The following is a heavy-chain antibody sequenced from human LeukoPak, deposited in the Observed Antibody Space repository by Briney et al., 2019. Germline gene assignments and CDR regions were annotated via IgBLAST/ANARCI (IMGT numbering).Heavy chain of an antibody. J-gene: IGHJ2*01. Sequence: PSETLSLTCTVSGGSISSYYWSWIRQPPGKGLEWIGYMYYSGSTNYNPSLKSRVTISVDMSKNQVSLKLSSVTAADTAVYYCAREEIIVGATTAYWYFDLWGRGTLVTVSS. D-gene: IGHD1-26*01. V-gene: IGHV4-59*01. CDR1: GGSISSYY. CDR3: AREEIIVGATTAYWYFDL. CDR2: MYYSGST.